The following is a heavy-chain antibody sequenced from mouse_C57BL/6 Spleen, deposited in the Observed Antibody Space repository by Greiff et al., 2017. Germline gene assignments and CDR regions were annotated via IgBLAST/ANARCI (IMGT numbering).Heavy chain of an antibody. CDR1: GYTFTSYG. CDR2: IYPRSGNT. Sequence: QVQLQQSGAELARPGASVKLSCKASGYTFTSYGISWVKQRTGQGLEWIGEIYPRSGNTYYNEKFKGKATLTADKSSSTAYMELRSLTSEDSAVNFCARDYYGTPGDYWGQGTTLTVSS. D-gene: IGHD1-1*01. CDR3: ARDYYGTPGDY. V-gene: IGHV1-81*01. J-gene: IGHJ2*01.